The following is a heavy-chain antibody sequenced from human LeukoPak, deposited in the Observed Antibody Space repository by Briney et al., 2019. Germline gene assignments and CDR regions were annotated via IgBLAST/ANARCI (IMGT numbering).Heavy chain of an antibody. V-gene: IGHV3-7*05. D-gene: IGHD3-3*01. Sequence: GGSLRLSCAASGFTFSSYWMSCVRQAPGKGLEWVANIKQDGSEKYYVDSVKGRFTISRDNAKNSLYLQMNSLRAEDTAVYYCARGHSITIFGVAYYWGEGTLVTVSS. CDR1: GFTFSSYW. CDR2: IKQDGSEK. CDR3: ARGHSITIFGVAYY. J-gene: IGHJ4*02.